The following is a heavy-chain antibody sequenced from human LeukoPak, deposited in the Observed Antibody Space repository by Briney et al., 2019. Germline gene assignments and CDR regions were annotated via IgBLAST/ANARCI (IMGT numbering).Heavy chain of an antibody. Sequence: SETLSLTCTVSGRSIAISSYYWGWIRQPPGKGLEWIGSIYYSGNTYYNPSLKSRVTISADTSKHQFSLNLSSVTAADTAIYFCARGLLYSGSFARNWFDSWGPGTLVTVSS. J-gene: IGHJ5*01. CDR3: ARGLLYSGSFARNWFDS. CDR1: GRSIAISSYY. V-gene: IGHV4-39*01. CDR2: IYYSGNT. D-gene: IGHD1-26*01.